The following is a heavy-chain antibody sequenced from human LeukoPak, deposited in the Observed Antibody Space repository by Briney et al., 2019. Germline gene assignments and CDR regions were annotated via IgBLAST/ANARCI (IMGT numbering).Heavy chain of an antibody. CDR3: ARRLGDYYYYGMDV. CDR1: GFTFSSYW. D-gene: IGHD4-11*01. Sequence: GGSLRLSCAASGFTFSSYWMSWVRQAPGKGLEGVANIKQDGSEKYYVDSVKGRFTISRDNAKNSLYLQMNSLRAEDTAVYYCARRLGDYYYYGMDVWGKGTTVTVSS. V-gene: IGHV3-7*03. J-gene: IGHJ6*04. CDR2: IKQDGSEK.